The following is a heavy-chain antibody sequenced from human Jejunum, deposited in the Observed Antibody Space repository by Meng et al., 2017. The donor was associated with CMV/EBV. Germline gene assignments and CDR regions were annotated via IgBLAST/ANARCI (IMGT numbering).Heavy chain of an antibody. CDR2: ISPSGNI. J-gene: IGHJ4*02. D-gene: IGHD3-22*01. CDR3: ARGESRGYYYFDY. CDR1: GDSISNYF. Sequence: AHLQESGPGLVRPSGTLSLPCTVPGDSISNYFWSWIRQPAGKKLEWIGRISPSGNINYIPSLKGRVTMSLDTSNNQIFLNLTSVTAADTALYYCARGESRGYYYFDYWGQGILVTVSS. V-gene: IGHV4-4*07.